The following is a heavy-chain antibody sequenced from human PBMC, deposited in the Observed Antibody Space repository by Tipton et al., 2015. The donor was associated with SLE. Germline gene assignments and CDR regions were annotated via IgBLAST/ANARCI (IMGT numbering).Heavy chain of an antibody. D-gene: IGHD3-10*01. Sequence: TLSLTCTVSGVSISSGGYYWSWIRQHPGQGLEWIGYIYYSGNTYYNPSLKSRVTISVDTSKNQFSLKLSSVTAADTAVYYCARGTDPMVRDYWGQGTLVTVSS. V-gene: IGHV4-31*03. CDR3: ARGTDPMVRDY. J-gene: IGHJ4*02. CDR2: IYYSGNT. CDR1: GVSISSGGYY.